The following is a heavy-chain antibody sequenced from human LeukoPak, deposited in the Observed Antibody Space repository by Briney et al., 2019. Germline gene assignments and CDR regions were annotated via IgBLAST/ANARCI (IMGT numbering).Heavy chain of an antibody. Sequence: SETLSLTCTVSGGSISSYYWSWIRQPPGKGLEWIGYIYYSGSTNYNPSLKSRVTISVDTSKNQFSLKLSSVTAADTAVYYCVGEGQWLAFDYWGQGTLVTVSS. D-gene: IGHD6-19*01. CDR2: IYYSGST. V-gene: IGHV4-59*01. CDR3: VGEGQWLAFDY. CDR1: GGSISSYY. J-gene: IGHJ4*02.